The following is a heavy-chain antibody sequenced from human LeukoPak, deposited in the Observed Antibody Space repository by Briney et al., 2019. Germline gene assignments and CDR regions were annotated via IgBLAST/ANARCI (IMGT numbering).Heavy chain of an antibody. J-gene: IGHJ3*02. D-gene: IGHD6-19*01. V-gene: IGHV3-23*01. CDR1: GFTFSSYA. CDR2: ISGSGGST. Sequence: GRSLRLSCAASGFTFSSYAMSWVRQAPGKGLEGVSAISGSGGSTYYADSVKGRFTISRDNSKNTLYLQMNSLRAEDTAVYYCAKDYADSSGWYRAFDIWGQGTMVTVSS. CDR3: AKDYADSSGWYRAFDI.